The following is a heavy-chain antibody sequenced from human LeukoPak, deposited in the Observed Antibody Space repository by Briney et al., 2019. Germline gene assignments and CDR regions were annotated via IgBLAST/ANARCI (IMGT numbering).Heavy chain of an antibody. CDR3: ARVLNYYDSSGYYFSY. V-gene: IGHV3-30-3*01. CDR2: ISYDGSSK. J-gene: IGHJ4*02. CDR1: GFTFSYYA. Sequence: GGSLRLSCAASGFTFSYYAMHWVRQAPGKGLEWVAVISYDGSSKYYADSVKGRFTISRDNSKNTLYLQMNSLRAEDTAVYYCARVLNYYDSSGYYFSYWGQGTLVTVSS. D-gene: IGHD3-22*01.